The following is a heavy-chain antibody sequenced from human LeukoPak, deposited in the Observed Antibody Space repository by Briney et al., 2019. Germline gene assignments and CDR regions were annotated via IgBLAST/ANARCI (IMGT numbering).Heavy chain of an antibody. CDR1: GFTFSSYW. V-gene: IGHV3-7*05. CDR2: INQVGSEK. Sequence: GGSVRLSCSASGFTFSSYWMIWVRQAPGKGLEWVANINQVGSEKYYADSVKGRFTISRDNSKNSLYLQMNSLRAEDTAVYFCARDHVELGVFLDFWGQGTLVPASS. D-gene: IGHD7-27*01. CDR3: ARDHVELGVFLDF. J-gene: IGHJ4*02.